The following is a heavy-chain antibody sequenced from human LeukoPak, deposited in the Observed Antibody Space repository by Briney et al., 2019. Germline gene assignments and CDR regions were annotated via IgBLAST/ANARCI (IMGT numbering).Heavy chain of an antibody. CDR2: IFPSGGEI. J-gene: IGHJ6*03. CDR3: AKAASIPYYYYYMDV. D-gene: IGHD2-21*01. CDR1: GFTFSTFA. Sequence: GGSLRLSCAASGFTFSTFAMIWVRQPPGKGLEWVSSIFPSGGEIHYADSVRGRFTISRDNSKNTLYLQMNSLRAEDTAVYYCAKAASIPYYYYYMDVWGKGTTVTVSS. V-gene: IGHV3-23*01.